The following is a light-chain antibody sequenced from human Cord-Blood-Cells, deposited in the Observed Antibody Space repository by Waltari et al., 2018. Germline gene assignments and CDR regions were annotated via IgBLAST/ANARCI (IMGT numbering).Light chain of an antibody. CDR1: QSVSSY. CDR3: QQHSNWPLT. CDR2: DAS. V-gene: IGKV3-11*01. J-gene: IGKJ4*01. Sequence: EIVLPQYPATLSLSPAERATLSCRASQSVSSYLAWYQQKPGQAPRLLIYDASNRATGIPARFSGSGSGTDFTLTISSLEPEDFAVYYCQQHSNWPLTFGGGTRVEIK.